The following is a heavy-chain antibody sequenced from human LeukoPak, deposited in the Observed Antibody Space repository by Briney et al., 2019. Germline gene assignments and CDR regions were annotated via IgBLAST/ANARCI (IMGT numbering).Heavy chain of an antibody. Sequence: GGSLRLSCAASGFTVSSNYMTWVRQAPGKGLEWVSVISIPGSITYADSVKGRFTTSRDNSKNTLYLQMNSLRADDTAVYYCARDKGSSWSDAFDIWGQGTMVTLSS. J-gene: IGHJ3*02. CDR2: ISIPGSI. D-gene: IGHD6-13*01. CDR3: ARDKGSSWSDAFDI. V-gene: IGHV3-53*01. CDR1: GFTVSSNY.